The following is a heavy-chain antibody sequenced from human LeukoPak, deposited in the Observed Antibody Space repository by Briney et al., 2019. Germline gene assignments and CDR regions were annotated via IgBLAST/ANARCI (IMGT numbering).Heavy chain of an antibody. CDR3: ARERMYSGSGSTYPYYDY. CDR2: IKPDGSEK. Sequence: PGGSLRLSCAASGFTFSSYWMSWDRQSPGKGLEWVANIKPDGSEKYFMDSVKGRFTISRDNAKNALYLEMNSLRAEDTAEYFCARERMYSGSGSTYPYYDYWGQGTLVTVSS. V-gene: IGHV3-7*01. CDR1: GFTFSSYW. D-gene: IGHD3-10*01. J-gene: IGHJ4*02.